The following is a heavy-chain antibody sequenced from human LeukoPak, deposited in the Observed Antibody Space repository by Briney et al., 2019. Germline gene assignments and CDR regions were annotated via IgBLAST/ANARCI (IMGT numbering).Heavy chain of an antibody. D-gene: IGHD3-9*01. CDR1: GDSISGYF. CDR3: ARQGYYDILTGALDAFDI. CDR2: IHYSGAT. Sequence: SETLSLTCTVSGDSISGYFWSWIRQTPRKGLEWIGYIHYSGATNYNPSLKSRVTISVDTSKNQFSLKLSSVTAADTAVYYCARQGYYDILTGALDAFDIWGQGTMVTVSS. V-gene: IGHV4-59*08. J-gene: IGHJ3*02.